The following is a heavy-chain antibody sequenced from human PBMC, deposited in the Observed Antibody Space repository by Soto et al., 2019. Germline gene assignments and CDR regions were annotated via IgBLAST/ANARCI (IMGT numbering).Heavy chain of an antibody. CDR3: SRGARDWSCSDY. V-gene: IGHV3-74*01. CDR1: EFTFSAHW. D-gene: IGHD2-21*02. CDR2: LNEDGSQT. J-gene: IGHJ4*02. Sequence: VQLAESGGGLVQPGGSLRLSCTASEFTFSAHWMHWVRQAPRKGLMWVSRLNEDGSQTDQAESLKGRFAISRDTAKNIRFLQMTTPRVDDTAIYFCSRGARDWSCSDYWGQGILVTVSS.